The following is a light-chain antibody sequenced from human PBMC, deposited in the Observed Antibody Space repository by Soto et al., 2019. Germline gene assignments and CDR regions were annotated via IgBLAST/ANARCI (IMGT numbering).Light chain of an antibody. Sequence: EIVLTQYQTTLSLSPGERATLSCRASQSVSSYLAWYQQKPGQAPRLLIYDASNRATGIPARFSGGGSGTDFTLTISRLEPEDFAVYYCQQFSSYPLTFGGGTKVAIK. CDR1: QSVSSY. CDR3: QQFSSYPLT. V-gene: IGKV3-11*01. CDR2: DAS. J-gene: IGKJ4*01.